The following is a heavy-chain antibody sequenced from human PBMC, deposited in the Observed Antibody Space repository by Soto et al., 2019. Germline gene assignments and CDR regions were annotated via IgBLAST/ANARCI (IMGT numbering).Heavy chain of an antibody. D-gene: IGHD3-22*01. CDR1: GYTFTSYY. CDR2: INPSGGST. J-gene: IGHJ4*03. CDR3: ARGPRADYYDSSGYPDESDGGYFDY. V-gene: IGHV1-46*03. Sequence: ASVKVSCKASGYTFTSYYMHWVRQAPGQGLEWMGIINPSGGSTSYAQKFQGRVTMTRDTSTSTVYMELSSLRSEDTAVYYCARGPRADYYDSSGYPDESDGGYFDYWG.